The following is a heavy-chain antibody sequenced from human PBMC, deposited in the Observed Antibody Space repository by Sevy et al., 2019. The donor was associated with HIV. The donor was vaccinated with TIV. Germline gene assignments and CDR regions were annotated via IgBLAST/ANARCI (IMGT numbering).Heavy chain of an antibody. D-gene: IGHD3-22*01. Sequence: GGSLRLSCAASGFTFSSYWMSWVRQAPGKGLEWVANIKQDGSEKYYVDSVKGRFTISRDNVKNSLYLQMNSLRAEDSSVYFCARVSSIYYDRGYFYAMDVWGQGTTVTVSS. J-gene: IGHJ6*02. V-gene: IGHV3-7*01. CDR1: GFTFSSYW. CDR2: IKQDGSEK. CDR3: ARVSSIYYDRGYFYAMDV.